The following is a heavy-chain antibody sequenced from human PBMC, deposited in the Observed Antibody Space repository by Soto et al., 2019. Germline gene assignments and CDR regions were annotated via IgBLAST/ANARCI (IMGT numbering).Heavy chain of an antibody. CDR2: ISSSSSTI. J-gene: IGHJ4*02. V-gene: IGHV3-48*01. CDR1: GFTFSSYS. Sequence: TGGSLRLSCAASGFTFSSYSMNWVRQAPGKGLEWVSYISSSSSTIYYADSVKGRFTISRDNAKNSLYLQMNSLRAEDTAVYYCARDRPYDMARLGYCSGGSCYSIPLWGQGTLVTVSS. CDR3: ARDRPYDMARLGYCSGGSCYSIPL. D-gene: IGHD2-15*01.